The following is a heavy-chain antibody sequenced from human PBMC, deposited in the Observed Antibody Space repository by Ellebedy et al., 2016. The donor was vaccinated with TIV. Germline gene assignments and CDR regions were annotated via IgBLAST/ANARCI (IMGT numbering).Heavy chain of an antibody. CDR2: IVVGSGNT. CDR1: GFTFTSSA. V-gene: IGHV1-58*01. CDR3: AAAVWDPIVEGYYYYGMDV. Sequence: SVKVSCXASGFTFTSSAVQWVRQARGQRLEWIGWIVVGSGNTNYAQKFQERVTITRDMSTSTAYMELSSLRSEDTAVYYCAAAVWDPIVEGYYYYGMDVWGQGTTVTVSS. J-gene: IGHJ6*02. D-gene: IGHD1-26*01.